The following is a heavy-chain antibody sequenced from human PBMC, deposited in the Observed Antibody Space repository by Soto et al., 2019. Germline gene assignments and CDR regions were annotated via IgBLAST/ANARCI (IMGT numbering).Heavy chain of an antibody. Sequence: QITLKESGPPLVKPTQTLTLTCTFSGFSLSTSGVGVGWIRQPPGKALEWLALIYWDDDKRYSPSLKSRLTITKDTSKNQVVLTMTNMDPVDTATYYCAHYFYILVDDAFDIWGQGTTVTVSS. J-gene: IGHJ3*02. D-gene: IGHD2-8*02. CDR3: AHYFYILVDDAFDI. CDR1: GFSLSTSGVG. CDR2: IYWDDDK. V-gene: IGHV2-5*02.